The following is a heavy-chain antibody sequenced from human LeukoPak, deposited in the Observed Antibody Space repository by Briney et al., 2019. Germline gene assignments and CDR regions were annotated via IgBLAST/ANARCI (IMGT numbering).Heavy chain of an antibody. J-gene: IGHJ4*02. CDR1: GFSFTNYW. Sequence: GGSLRLSCAASGFSFTNYWMGWVRRAPGKGLEYVGNIKQDGSETYYVDSLRGRFTISRDNAKNSLYLQMNSLRVEDTALYYCVRDDRSDSGYYYDNYWGQGTLVTVSS. CDR2: IKQDGSET. D-gene: IGHD3-16*01. CDR3: VRDDRSDSGYYYDNY. V-gene: IGHV3-7*01.